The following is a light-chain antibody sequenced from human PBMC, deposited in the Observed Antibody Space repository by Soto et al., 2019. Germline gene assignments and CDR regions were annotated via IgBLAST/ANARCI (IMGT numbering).Light chain of an antibody. Sequence: DIQMTQSPSTLSGSLGDRVTITCRASQTISSWLAWYQQKTGKAPKLLIYKESTLKSGVPSRFSGSGSGTELNLTISRLQPDDFATYYCQHYNSYSEACGQGTKVDIK. CDR3: QHYNSYSEA. J-gene: IGKJ1*01. CDR1: QTISSW. V-gene: IGKV1-5*03. CDR2: KES.